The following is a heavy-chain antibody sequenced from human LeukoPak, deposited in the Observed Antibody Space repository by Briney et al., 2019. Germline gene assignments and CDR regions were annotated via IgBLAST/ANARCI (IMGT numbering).Heavy chain of an antibody. CDR3: ISSSPSFDY. V-gene: IGHV3-74*01. J-gene: IGHJ4*02. Sequence: PGGSLRLSCAASGFTFSSYWMHWVRQAPGKGLVWVSRINTDGSSTSYADSVEGRFTISRDNAKNTLYLQMNSLRAEDTAVYYCISSSPSFDYWGQGTLVTVSS. CDR1: GFTFSSYW. CDR2: INTDGSST.